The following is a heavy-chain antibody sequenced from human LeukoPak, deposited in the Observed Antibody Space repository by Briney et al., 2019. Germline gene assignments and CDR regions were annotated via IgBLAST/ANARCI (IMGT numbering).Heavy chain of an antibody. Sequence: SETLSLTCTVSGGSISSSSYYWGWLRQPPGKGLEWIGSIYYSGSTYYNPSLKSRVTISVDTSKNQFSLKLSSVTAADTAVYYCARSYGSGSSAGYWGQGTLVTVSS. CDR3: ARSYGSGSSAGY. CDR1: GGSISSSSYY. D-gene: IGHD3-10*01. J-gene: IGHJ4*02. V-gene: IGHV4-39*01. CDR2: IYYSGST.